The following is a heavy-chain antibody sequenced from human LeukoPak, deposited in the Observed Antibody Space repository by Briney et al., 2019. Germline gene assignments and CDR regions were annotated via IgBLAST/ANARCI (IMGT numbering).Heavy chain of an antibody. D-gene: IGHD2-15*01. J-gene: IGHJ4*02. V-gene: IGHV3-30*03. Sequence: PGGSLRLSCAASGFTFSSYSMNWVRQAPGKGLEWVAVISSDGSNIYYADSVKGRFTISRDNSKSTLYLQMNGLRAEDAAVYYCASAQCGGGTCYQIFDYWGQGTLVTVSS. CDR1: GFTFSSYS. CDR3: ASAQCGGGTCYQIFDY. CDR2: ISSDGSNI.